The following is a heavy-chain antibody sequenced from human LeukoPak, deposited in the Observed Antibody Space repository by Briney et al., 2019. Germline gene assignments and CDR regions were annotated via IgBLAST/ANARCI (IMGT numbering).Heavy chain of an antibody. CDR1: GFTVSSNY. CDR2: IYSGGST. CDR3: ARDRSGYDLNARFYYYYMDV. J-gene: IGHJ6*03. V-gene: IGHV3-53*01. D-gene: IGHD5-12*01. Sequence: PGGSLRLSCAASGFTVSSNYVSWVRQAPGKGLEWVSVIYSGGSTHYADSVKGRFTISRDNSKNTLYLQMNSLRAEDTAVYYCARDRSGYDLNARFYYYYMDVWGKGTTVTVSS.